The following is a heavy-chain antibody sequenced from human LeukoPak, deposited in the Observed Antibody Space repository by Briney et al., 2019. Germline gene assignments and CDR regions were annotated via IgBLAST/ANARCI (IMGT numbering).Heavy chain of an antibody. J-gene: IGHJ4*02. D-gene: IGHD2-15*01. V-gene: IGHV3-30*18. Sequence: PGGSLRLSCAASGFTFSSYGLHWVRQAPGRGLEWVAVISYEGNNKYYADSVQGRFTISRDNSKNTLYLQMNSLRAEDTAVHYCAKSKWYVGGHLDYWGQGTLVTVSS. CDR1: GFTFSSYG. CDR2: ISYEGNNK. CDR3: AKSKWYVGGHLDY.